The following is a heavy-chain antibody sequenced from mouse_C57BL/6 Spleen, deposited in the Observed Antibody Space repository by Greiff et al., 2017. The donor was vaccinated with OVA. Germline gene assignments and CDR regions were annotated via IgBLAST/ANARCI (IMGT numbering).Heavy chain of an antibody. CDR2: INYDGSST. D-gene: IGHD1-1*01. V-gene: IGHV5-16*01. Sequence: EVMLVESEGGLVQPGSSMKLSCTASGFTFSDYYMAWVRQVPEKGLEWVANINYDGSSTYYLDSLKSRFIISRDNAKNILYLQMSSLKSEDTATYYCARSPYYYGSSYYFDYWAQGTTLTVSS. J-gene: IGHJ2*01. CDR3: ARSPYYYGSSYYFDY. CDR1: GFTFSDYY.